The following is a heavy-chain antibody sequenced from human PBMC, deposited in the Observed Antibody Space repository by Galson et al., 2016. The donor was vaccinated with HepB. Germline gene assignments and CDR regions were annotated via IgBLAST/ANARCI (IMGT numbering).Heavy chain of an antibody. CDR3: AKDVSTLGFDS. Sequence: SLRLSCAASGFTFDDYAMHWVRQTPGKGLEWVAGISLNSGNIDYADSVKGRFTISRDNAKNSLYLQMNSLRAEDTALYYCAKDVSTLGFDSWSQGTLVTVSS. CDR2: ISLNSGNI. V-gene: IGHV3-9*01. J-gene: IGHJ4*02. CDR1: GFTFDDYA. D-gene: IGHD3-16*01.